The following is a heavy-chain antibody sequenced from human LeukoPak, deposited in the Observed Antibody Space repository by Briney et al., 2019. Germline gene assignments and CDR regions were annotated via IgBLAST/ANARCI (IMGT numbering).Heavy chain of an antibody. D-gene: IGHD5-24*01. V-gene: IGHV3-21*05. Sequence: GGSLRLSCAASRFTFSSYSMNWVRQAPGKGLEWVSYISSSSSYIYYADSVKGRFTISRDNAKNSLYLQMNSLRAEDTAVYYCARRDGTRAPAVWGQGTTVTVSS. J-gene: IGHJ6*02. CDR1: RFTFSSYS. CDR2: ISSSSSYI. CDR3: ARRDGTRAPAV.